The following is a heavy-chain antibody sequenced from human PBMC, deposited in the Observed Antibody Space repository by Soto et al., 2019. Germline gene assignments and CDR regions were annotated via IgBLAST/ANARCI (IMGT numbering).Heavy chain of an antibody. CDR3: ARDGGYDFWSGPYYGMDV. D-gene: IGHD3-3*01. J-gene: IGHJ6*02. CDR2: IIPICGTA. CDR1: GGTFSSYA. Sequence: ASVKVSCKASGGTFSSYAISWVRQAPGQGLEWMGGIIPICGTANYAQKSQGRVTITADESTSTAYMELSSLRSEDTAVYYCARDGGYDFWSGPYYGMDVWGQGTTVTVSS. V-gene: IGHV1-69*13.